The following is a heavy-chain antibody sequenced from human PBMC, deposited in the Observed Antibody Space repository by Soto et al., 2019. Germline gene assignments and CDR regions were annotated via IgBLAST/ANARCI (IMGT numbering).Heavy chain of an antibody. CDR3: SRQASDFWSGKPQYYMDV. J-gene: IGHJ6*03. V-gene: IGHV3-73*01. CDR2: IRSKGNNYAT. D-gene: IGHD3-3*01. CDR1: GFTFSGSA. Sequence: EVQLVESGGGLVQPGGSLKLSCAASGFTFSGSALHWVRQASGKGLEWVGRIRSKGNNYATAYGASLKGRFTISRDDSKHTAYQQMNSLNTEDTAVYYCSRQASDFWSGKPQYYMDVWGKGTTVTVSS.